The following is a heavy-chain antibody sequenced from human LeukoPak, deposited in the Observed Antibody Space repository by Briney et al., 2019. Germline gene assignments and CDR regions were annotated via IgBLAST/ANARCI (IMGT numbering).Heavy chain of an antibody. CDR3: AKMLINTGWSTDY. J-gene: IGHJ4*02. V-gene: IGHV3-23*01. Sequence: AGGSLRLSCAASDFTVSSSYMSWVRQAPGKGLEWVSAVSRSGDSTYYTDSVKGRFTISRDNSKNTLYLQMHSLRAEDTAVYYCAKMLINTGWSTDYWGQGTLVTVSS. CDR2: VSRSGDST. D-gene: IGHD6-19*01. CDR1: DFTVSSSY.